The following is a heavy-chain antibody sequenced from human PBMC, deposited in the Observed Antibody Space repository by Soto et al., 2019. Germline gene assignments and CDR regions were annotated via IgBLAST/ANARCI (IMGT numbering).Heavy chain of an antibody. D-gene: IGHD3-22*01. Sequence: PSETLSLTCTVSGGSVSSGSYYWSWIRQPPGKGLEWIGYIYYSGSTSYNPSLKSRVTLSVDTSQSQFSLKLNSVTAADTAVYYYTTEAYDNSGSLAFDIWGPGTLVTVSS. V-gene: IGHV4-61*01. CDR1: GGSVSSGSYY. CDR3: TTEAYDNSGSLAFDI. J-gene: IGHJ3*02. CDR2: IYYSGST.